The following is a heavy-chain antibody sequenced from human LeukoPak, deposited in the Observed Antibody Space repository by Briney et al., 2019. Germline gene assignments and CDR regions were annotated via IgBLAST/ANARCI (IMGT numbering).Heavy chain of an antibody. CDR2: INSDGSST. V-gene: IGHV3-74*01. J-gene: IGHJ4*02. Sequence: PGGSLRLSCAASGFTFSSYWMHWVRHAPGKGLVWVSRINSDGSSTNYADSVKGRFSISRDNAKNTLYLEMNSLRAEDTAVYYCASNIVATIQYWGQGTLVTVSS. CDR3: ASNIVATIQY. CDR1: GFTFSSYW. D-gene: IGHD5-12*01.